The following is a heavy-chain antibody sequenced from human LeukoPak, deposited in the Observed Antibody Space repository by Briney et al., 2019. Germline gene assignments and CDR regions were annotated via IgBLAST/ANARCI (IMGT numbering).Heavy chain of an antibody. V-gene: IGHV3-23*01. Sequence: GGSLRRSCAGSGFTFETYAMTWVRQAPGKGLEWVSVIGPSGAVTHYAESVKGRFTISRDNSKNTLYLQMNSLRVEDTAIYFCAKYATGYAPNFDYWGQGTLVTVSS. D-gene: IGHD5-12*01. CDR3: AKYATGYAPNFDY. CDR1: GFTFETYA. J-gene: IGHJ4*02. CDR2: IGPSGAVT.